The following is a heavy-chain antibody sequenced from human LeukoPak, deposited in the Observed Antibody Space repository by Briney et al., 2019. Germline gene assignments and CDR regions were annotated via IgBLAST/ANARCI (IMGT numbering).Heavy chain of an antibody. J-gene: IGHJ4*02. CDR2: ISTDGSST. V-gene: IGHV3-74*01. Sequence: PGGSLRLSCEDSEFTFSSYWMHWVRQAPGKGLVWVSRISTDGSSTSYADSVKGRFTISRDNSKNTLYLQMNSLRAEDTAVYYCAKDRMVVVVAASPLYFDYWGQGTLVIVSS. CDR1: EFTFSSYW. CDR3: AKDRMVVVVAASPLYFDY. D-gene: IGHD2-15*01.